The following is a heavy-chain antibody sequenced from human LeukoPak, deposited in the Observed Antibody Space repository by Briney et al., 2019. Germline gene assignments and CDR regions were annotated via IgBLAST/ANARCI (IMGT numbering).Heavy chain of an antibody. D-gene: IGHD3-9*01. Sequence: SGGSLRLSCAASGFTFSSYSMNWVRQAPGKGLEWVSYISSSSSTIYYADSVKGRFTISRDNAKNSLYLQMNSLRAEDTAVYYCARDRGRQGGLTGYYFFDYWGQGTLVTVSS. CDR1: GFTFSSYS. CDR3: ARDRGRQGGLTGYYFFDY. V-gene: IGHV3-48*04. CDR2: ISSSSSTI. J-gene: IGHJ4*02.